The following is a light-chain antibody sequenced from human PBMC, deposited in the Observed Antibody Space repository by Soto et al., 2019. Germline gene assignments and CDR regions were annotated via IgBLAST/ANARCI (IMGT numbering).Light chain of an antibody. Sequence: QLVLTQPPSASGTPGQRVTISCSGSSSNIGSNYVYWYQQLPGTAPKLLIYRNNQRPSGVPDRFSGSKSGNTASLTVSGLQAEDEADYYCSSYAGANRVFGTGTKVTVL. CDR1: SSNIGSNY. CDR2: RNN. V-gene: IGLV1-47*01. CDR3: SSYAGANRV. J-gene: IGLJ1*01.